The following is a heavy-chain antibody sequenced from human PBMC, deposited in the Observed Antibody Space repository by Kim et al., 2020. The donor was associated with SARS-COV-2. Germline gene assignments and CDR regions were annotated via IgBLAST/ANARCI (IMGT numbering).Heavy chain of an antibody. Sequence: VKSRITINPDTSKNQFSLQLNSVTPEDTAVYYCARDVAVDVEGYYYGMDVWGQGTTVTVSS. J-gene: IGHJ6*02. V-gene: IGHV6-1*01. CDR3: ARDVAVDVEGYYYGMDV. D-gene: IGHD6-19*01.